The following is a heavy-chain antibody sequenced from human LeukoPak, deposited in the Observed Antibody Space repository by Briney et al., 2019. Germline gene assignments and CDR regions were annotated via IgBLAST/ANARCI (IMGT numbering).Heavy chain of an antibody. J-gene: IGHJ4*02. V-gene: IGHV3-7*01. CDR1: GFTFSNYY. CDR3: ASHRIARRDFDY. CDR2: IKVDGSEK. D-gene: IGHD6-6*01. Sequence: PGGSLRLSCAASGFTFSNYYMTWVRQAPGKGLEWVACIKVDGSEKYYVDSVKGRFTISRDNAKNSLYLQMNSLRVEDTAVYYCASHRIARRDFDYWGQGTLVTVSA.